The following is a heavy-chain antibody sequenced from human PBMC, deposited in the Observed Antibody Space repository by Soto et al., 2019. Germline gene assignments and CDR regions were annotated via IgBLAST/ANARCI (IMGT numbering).Heavy chain of an antibody. Sequence: QVQLQESGPGLVKLSETLSLTCTVSGGSVSSGSYYWSWIRQPPGKGLEWIGYIYYSGSTHYNPSRKSRVTTPVETSKNKFSLKLSAVTAADTAVYYCASRYCSGGSCYAWFDPWGQGTLVTVSS. J-gene: IGHJ5*02. CDR3: ASRYCSGGSCYAWFDP. CDR1: GGSVSSGSYY. D-gene: IGHD2-15*01. CDR2: IYYSGST. V-gene: IGHV4-61*01.